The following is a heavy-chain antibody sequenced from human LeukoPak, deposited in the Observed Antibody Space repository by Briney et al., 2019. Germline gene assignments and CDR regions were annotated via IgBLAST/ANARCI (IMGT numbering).Heavy chain of an antibody. V-gene: IGHV3-30*04. CDR3: ARGSHQDYFGSMTYLFDY. Sequence: GGSLRLSCAASGFTFSSYTIHWVRQAPGKGLEWVTLISHDGRNKNYADSVKGRFTIPRDNSKKTLYPEVNSLRPEDTAVYYCARGSHQDYFGSMTYLFDYWGQGILVTVSS. CDR1: GFTFSSYT. J-gene: IGHJ4*02. CDR2: ISHDGRNK. D-gene: IGHD3-10*01.